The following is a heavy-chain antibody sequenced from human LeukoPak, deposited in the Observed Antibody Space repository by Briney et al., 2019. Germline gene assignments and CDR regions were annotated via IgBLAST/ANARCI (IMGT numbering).Heavy chain of an antibody. Sequence: GGSLRLSCAASGFTFSSYAMSWVRQAPGKGLEWVSAISGSGGSTYYADSVKGRFTISRDNSKNTLCLQMDSLTAEDTALYYCARVGYSSAWYFFNFWGQGTLVTVSS. CDR3: ARVGYSSAWYFFNF. J-gene: IGHJ4*02. CDR2: ISGSGGST. CDR1: GFTFSSYA. D-gene: IGHD6-13*01. V-gene: IGHV3-23*01.